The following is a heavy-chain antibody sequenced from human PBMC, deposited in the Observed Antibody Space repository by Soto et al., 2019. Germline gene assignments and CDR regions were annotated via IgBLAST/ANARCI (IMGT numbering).Heavy chain of an antibody. Sequence: SVKVSCKASGFTFTSSAVQWVRQARGQRLEWIGWIVVGSGNTNYAQKFQERVTITRDMSTSTAYMELSSLRSEDTAVYYCARDLRPGGRDCSSTSCSFDYWGQGTLVTVSS. V-gene: IGHV1-58*01. CDR1: GFTFTSSA. CDR3: ARDLRPGGRDCSSTSCSFDY. CDR2: IVVGSGNT. J-gene: IGHJ4*02. D-gene: IGHD2-2*01.